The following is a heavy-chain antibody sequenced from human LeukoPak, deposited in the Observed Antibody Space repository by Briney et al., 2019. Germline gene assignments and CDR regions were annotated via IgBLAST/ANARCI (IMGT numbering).Heavy chain of an antibody. CDR2: ISYDGSNK. CDR3: ARDLSYYDSPESNPPGDY. V-gene: IGHV3-30*04. Sequence: GGSLRLSCAASGFTFSSYAMHWVRQAPGKGLEWVAVISYDGSNKYYADSVKGRFTISRDNSKNTLYLQMNCLRAEDTAVYYCARDLSYYDSPESNPPGDYWGQGTLVTVSS. D-gene: IGHD3-22*01. J-gene: IGHJ4*02. CDR1: GFTFSSYA.